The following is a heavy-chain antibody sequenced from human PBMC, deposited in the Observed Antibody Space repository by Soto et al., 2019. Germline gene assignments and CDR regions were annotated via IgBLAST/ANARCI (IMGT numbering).Heavy chain of an antibody. V-gene: IGHV1-18*01. CDR2: ISAYNGNT. D-gene: IGHD2-15*01. Sequence: GASVKVSCKASGYTFTSYGISWVRQAPGQGLEWMGWISAYNGNTNYAQKLQGRVTMTTDTSTSTAYMELRSLRSDDTAVYYCARSLLVYCSGGSCYTNWFDPWGQGTLVTVSS. CDR1: GYTFTSYG. CDR3: ARSLLVYCSGGSCYTNWFDP. J-gene: IGHJ5*02.